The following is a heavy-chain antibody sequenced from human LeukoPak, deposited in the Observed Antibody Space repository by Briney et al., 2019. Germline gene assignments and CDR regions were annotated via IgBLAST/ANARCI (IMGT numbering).Heavy chain of an antibody. CDR3: ARDRHRRTGTTKLN. V-gene: IGHV3-23*01. D-gene: IGHD1-1*01. CDR1: GFTFSSHG. J-gene: IGHJ4*02. CDR2: ISPSGGIT. Sequence: GGSLRLSCAASGFTFSSHGMNWVRQAPGKGLEWVSGISPSGGITYYTDSVKGRFTISRDNSKNTVSLQMNSLRAEDTAVYYCARDRHRRTGTTKLNWGQGTLVTVSS.